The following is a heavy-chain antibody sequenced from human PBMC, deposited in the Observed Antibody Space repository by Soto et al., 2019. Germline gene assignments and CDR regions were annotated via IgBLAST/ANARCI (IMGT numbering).Heavy chain of an antibody. Sequence: EVQLLDSGGGSVQHGGSLRLSCADSGFTFSKYAMSWVRPAPRKGLDWVSGISDSGFTTYSADSVKGRFTISIDKSKNTLYLQMNSLRAEDTAVYYCAKGKGTGVTRVGAFDIWGQWTMVTVSS. V-gene: IGHV3-23*01. CDR3: AKGKGTGVTRVGAFDI. D-gene: IGHD2-8*02. CDR1: GFTFSKYA. J-gene: IGHJ3*02. CDR2: ISDSGFTT.